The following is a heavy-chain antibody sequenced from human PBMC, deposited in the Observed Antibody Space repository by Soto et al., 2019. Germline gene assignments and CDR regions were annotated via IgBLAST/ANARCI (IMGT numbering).Heavy chain of an antibody. J-gene: IGHJ6*02. Sequence: QVQLVQSGDEVKKPGASVKVSCKASGYIFVNYGIAWVRQAPGQGLEWMGWISPYTGNTHSATKVQGRLTMTTDTSTGTAYKDLGSLTSDHTAVYYYGMVDNYDTPTAQDVWGQGTTVTVSS. V-gene: IGHV1-18*01. CDR2: ISPYTGNT. D-gene: IGHD3-9*01. CDR3: GMVDNYDTPTAQDV. CDR1: GYIFVNYG.